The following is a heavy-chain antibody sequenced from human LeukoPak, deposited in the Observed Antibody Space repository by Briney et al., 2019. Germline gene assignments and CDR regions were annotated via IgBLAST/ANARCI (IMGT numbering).Heavy chain of an antibody. CDR1: GGSFSGYY. D-gene: IGHD5-24*01. V-gene: IGHV4-34*01. CDR2: INHSGST. J-gene: IGHJ4*02. Sequence: SETLSLTCAVYGGSFSGYYWSWIRQPPGKGLEWIGEINHSGSTNYNPSLKSRVTISVDTSKNQFSLKLTSMTAADTAVYYCAKDQDGYYFDYWGQGTLVTVSS. CDR3: AKDQDGYYFDY.